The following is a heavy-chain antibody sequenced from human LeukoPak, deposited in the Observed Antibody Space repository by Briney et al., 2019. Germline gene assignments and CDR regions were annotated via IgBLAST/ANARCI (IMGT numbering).Heavy chain of an antibody. CDR3: ARGRHSRVVTAIQGTYYFDY. CDR2: INHSGST. J-gene: IGHJ4*02. Sequence: SETLSLTCAVYGGSFSGYYWSWIRQPPGKGLEWIGEINHSGSTNYNPSLKSRVTISVDTSKNQFSLKLSSVTAADTAVYYCARGRHSRVVTAIQGTYYFDYWGQGTLVTVSS. V-gene: IGHV4-34*01. D-gene: IGHD2-21*02. CDR1: GGSFSGYY.